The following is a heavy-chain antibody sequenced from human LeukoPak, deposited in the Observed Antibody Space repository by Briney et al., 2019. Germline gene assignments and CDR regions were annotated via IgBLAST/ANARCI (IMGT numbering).Heavy chain of an antibody. J-gene: IGHJ5*02. CDR1: GFTFSSYW. D-gene: IGHD3-9*01. V-gene: IGHV3-7*03. Sequence: GGSLRLFCAASGFTFSSYWMSWVRQAPGKGLEWVANIKQDGSEKYYVDSVKGRFTISRDNAKNSLYLQMNSLRAEGTAVYYCARGIRYFDWLPWGQGTLVTVSS. CDR2: IKQDGSEK. CDR3: ARGIRYFDWLP.